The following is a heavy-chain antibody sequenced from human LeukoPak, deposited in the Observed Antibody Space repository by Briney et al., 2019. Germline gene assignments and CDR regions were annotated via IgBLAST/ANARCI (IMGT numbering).Heavy chain of an antibody. CDR3: AGELKQWLTDP. J-gene: IGHJ5*02. V-gene: IGHV3-21*01. CDR2: ISSSSSYI. Sequence: GGSLRLSCAASGFTFSSYSMNWVRQAPGKGLEWVSSISSSSSYIYYADSVKGRFTISRDNAKNSLYLQMNSLRAEDTAVYYCAGELKQWLTDPWGQGTLVTVSS. CDR1: GFTFSSYS. D-gene: IGHD6-19*01.